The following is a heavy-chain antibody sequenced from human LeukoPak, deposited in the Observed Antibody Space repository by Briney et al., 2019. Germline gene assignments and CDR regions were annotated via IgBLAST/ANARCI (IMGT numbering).Heavy chain of an antibody. V-gene: IGHV5-51*01. D-gene: IGHD2-2*01. CDR1: GYSFTSYW. J-gene: IGHJ5*02. Sequence: GESLQISCKGSGYSFTSYWIGWVRQMPGKGLEWMGIIYPGDSDTRYSPSFQGQVTISADKSISTAYLQWSSLKASDTAMCYCARLRYCSSTSCLNWFDPWGQGTLVTVSS. CDR2: IYPGDSDT. CDR3: ARLRYCSSTSCLNWFDP.